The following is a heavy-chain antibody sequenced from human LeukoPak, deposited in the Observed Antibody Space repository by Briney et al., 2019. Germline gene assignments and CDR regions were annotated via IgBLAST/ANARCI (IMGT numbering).Heavy chain of an antibody. CDR1: GYTFTGYY. CDR2: INPNSGGT. CDR3: ARLEKITIFGVVPRPGDY. Sequence: ASVKVSCKASGYTFTGYYMHWVRQAPGQGLEWMGWINPNSGGTNYAQKFQGRVTMTRDTSISTAYMELSRLRSDDTAVYYCARLEKITIFGVVPRPGDYWGQGTLVTVSS. D-gene: IGHD3-3*01. V-gene: IGHV1-2*02. J-gene: IGHJ4*02.